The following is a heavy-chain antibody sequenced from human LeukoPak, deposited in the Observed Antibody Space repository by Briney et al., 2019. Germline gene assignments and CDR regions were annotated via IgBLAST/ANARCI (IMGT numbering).Heavy chain of an antibody. V-gene: IGHV4-34*01. CDR3: ARDKVGATNWLDP. CDR2: INHSGST. J-gene: IGHJ5*02. D-gene: IGHD1-26*01. Sequence: PSETLSLTCAVYGGSFSGYYWSWIRQPPGKGLEWIGEINHSGSTNYNPSLKSRVTISVDTSKNQFSLKLTSVTAADTAVYYCARDKVGATNWLDPWGQGTLVTVSS. CDR1: GGSFSGYY.